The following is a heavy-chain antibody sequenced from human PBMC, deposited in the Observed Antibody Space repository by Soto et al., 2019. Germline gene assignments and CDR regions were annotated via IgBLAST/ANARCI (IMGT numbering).Heavy chain of an antibody. CDR2: ISGSGETT. CDR1: GFTFNTYA. CDR3: AKVHTPIGVIITTAFDI. J-gene: IGHJ3*02. Sequence: SGGSLRLSCAASGFTFNTYAMNWVRQAPGKGLEWVSGISGSGETTFYADSVKGRFTISRDNSKNTLYLQLNSLRAEDAALYYCAKVHTPIGVIITTAFDIWGQGTVVTVSS. V-gene: IGHV3-23*01. D-gene: IGHD3-22*01.